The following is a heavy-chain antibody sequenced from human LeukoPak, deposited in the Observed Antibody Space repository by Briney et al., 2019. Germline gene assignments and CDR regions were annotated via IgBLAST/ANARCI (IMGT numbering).Heavy chain of an antibody. D-gene: IGHD6-13*01. V-gene: IGHV1-69*13. CDR2: IIPTFGTA. CDR3: ASSSQGIAAKYNWFDP. CDR1: GGTFSSYA. J-gene: IGHJ5*02. Sequence: SVKFSCKASGGTFSSYAISWVRQAPGQGLEWMGGIIPTFGTANYAQKFQGRVTITADESTSTAYMELSSLRSEDTAVYYCASSSQGIAAKYNWFDPWGQGTLVTVSS.